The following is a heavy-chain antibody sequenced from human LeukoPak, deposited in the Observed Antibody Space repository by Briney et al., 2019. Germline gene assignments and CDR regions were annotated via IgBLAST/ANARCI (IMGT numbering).Heavy chain of an antibody. CDR1: GFTFSIYW. CDR3: ARRQSGAFDI. J-gene: IGHJ3*02. CDR2: IYYSGST. D-gene: IGHD3-10*01. V-gene: IGHV4-39*01. Sequence: GSLRLSCAASGFTFSIYWMHWVRQAPGKGLEWIGSIYYSGSTYYNPSLKSRVTISVDTSKNQFSLKLSSVTAADTAVYYCARRQSGAFDIWGHGKMVTVSS.